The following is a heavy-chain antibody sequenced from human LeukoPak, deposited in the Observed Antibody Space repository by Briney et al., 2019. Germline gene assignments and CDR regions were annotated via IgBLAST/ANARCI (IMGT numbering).Heavy chain of an antibody. CDR3: ASPTISGSYYPGRDY. CDR1: GFTFSGYA. D-gene: IGHD1-26*01. J-gene: IGHJ4*02. Sequence: GASLRLSCAASGFTFSGYAMSWVRQAPGKGLEWVSAISGSGGSTYYADSVKGRFTISRDNSKNTLYLQMNSLRAEDTAVYYCASPTISGSYYPGRDYWGQGTLVTVSS. V-gene: IGHV3-23*01. CDR2: ISGSGGST.